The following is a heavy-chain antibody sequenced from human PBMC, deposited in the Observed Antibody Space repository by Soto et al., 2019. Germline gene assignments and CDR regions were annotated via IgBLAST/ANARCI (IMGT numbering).Heavy chain of an antibody. D-gene: IGHD3-3*01. CDR2: IYHSGST. Sequence: QLQLQESGSGLVKPSQTLSLTCAVSGGSISSGGYSWSWIRQPPGKGLEWIGYIYHSGSTYYNLSLKSRVTVSVDRSKNQCSLKLSSVTAADTAVYYCALWSLASGVGGIDPWGQGTLVTVSS. J-gene: IGHJ5*02. V-gene: IGHV4-30-2*01. CDR1: GGSISSGGYS. CDR3: ALWSLASGVGGIDP.